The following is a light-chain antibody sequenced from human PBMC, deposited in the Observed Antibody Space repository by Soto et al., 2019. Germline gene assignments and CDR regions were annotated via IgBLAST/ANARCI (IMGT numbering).Light chain of an antibody. J-gene: IGKJ4*01. CDR3: QQFIL. CDR1: QGISSA. CDR2: DAS. V-gene: IGKV1-13*02. Sequence: AIQLTQSPSSLSASVGDRVTITCRASQGISSALAWYQQKPGKAPKLLIYDASSLESGVPSRFSGSGSGTDFTLTISSLQPEDFATYYCQQFILFGGGTKVHIK.